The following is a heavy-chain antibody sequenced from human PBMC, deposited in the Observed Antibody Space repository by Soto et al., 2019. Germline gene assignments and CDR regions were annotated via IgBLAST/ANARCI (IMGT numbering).Heavy chain of an antibody. J-gene: IGHJ4*02. CDR1: GGSFSGYY. D-gene: IGHD5-18*01. CDR3: ARGTRYTYGYPLDY. CDR2: INHGGDT. Sequence: QVQLQQWGAGLLKPSETLSLTCAVYGGSFSGYYWSWIRQPPGKGLEWIGEINHGGDTSYNPSLKGRVTISEDTSKKQLSLRLRSVTAADTAVYYCARGTRYTYGYPLDYWGQGTLVTVSS. V-gene: IGHV4-34*01.